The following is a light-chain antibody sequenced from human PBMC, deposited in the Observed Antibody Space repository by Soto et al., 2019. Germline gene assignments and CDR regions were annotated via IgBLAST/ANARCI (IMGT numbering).Light chain of an antibody. CDR1: SSNIGAGYD. CDR2: ANT. Sequence: QSVLTQSPPVSGAPGQRVTISCTGSSSNIGAGYDVHWYQQFPGTAPKLLIYANTNRPSGVPDRFSGSKSGTSASLAITGLQHEDEADYYCQSYDSSLKNSVFGGGTKLTVL. CDR3: QSYDSSLKNSV. V-gene: IGLV1-40*01. J-gene: IGLJ3*02.